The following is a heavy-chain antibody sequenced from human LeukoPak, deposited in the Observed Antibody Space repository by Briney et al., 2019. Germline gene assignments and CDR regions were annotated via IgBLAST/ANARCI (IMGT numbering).Heavy chain of an antibody. CDR1: GGTFSNYA. Sequence: SVKVSCKASGGTFSNYAISWVRQAPGQGLEWMGGIIPIFGTANYAQKFQDRVTITADEPTSTAYMELSSLRSEDTAVYYCARGHAGGYSGSYYGYWGQGTLVTVSS. CDR3: ARGHAGGYSGSYYGY. D-gene: IGHD1-26*01. CDR2: IIPIFGTA. V-gene: IGHV1-69*13. J-gene: IGHJ4*02.